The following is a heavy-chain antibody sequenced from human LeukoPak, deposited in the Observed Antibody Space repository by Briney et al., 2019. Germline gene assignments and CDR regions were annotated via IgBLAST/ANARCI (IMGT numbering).Heavy chain of an antibody. V-gene: IGHV3-53*01. CDR2: IYSGGST. D-gene: IGHD3-22*01. J-gene: IGHJ3*02. CDR3: ARITYYYDSSGYYYAYDAFDI. CDR1: GFTVSSNY. Sequence: GGSLRLSCAASGFTVSSNYMSWVRQAPGKGLEWVSVIYSGGSTYYVDSVRCRFTISRDNSKNTLYPQMNSLRAEDTAVYYCARITYYYDSSGYYYAYDAFDIWGQGTMVTASS.